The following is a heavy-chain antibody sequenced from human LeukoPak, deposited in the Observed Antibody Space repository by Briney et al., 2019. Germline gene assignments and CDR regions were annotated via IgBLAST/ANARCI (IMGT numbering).Heavy chain of an antibody. CDR1: GFTFSSYS. CDR3: ARAGYGDYLLTN. CDR2: ISSSSSYI. D-gene: IGHD4-17*01. V-gene: IGHV3-21*01. Sequence: GGSLRLSCAASGFTFSSYSMNWVRQAPGKGLEWVSSISSSSSYIYYADSVKGRFTISRDNAKNPLYLQMNSLRAEDTAVYYCARAGYGDYLLTNWGQGTLVTVSS. J-gene: IGHJ4*02.